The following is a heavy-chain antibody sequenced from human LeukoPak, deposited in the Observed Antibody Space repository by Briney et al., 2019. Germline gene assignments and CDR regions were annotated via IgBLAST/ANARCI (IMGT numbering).Heavy chain of an antibody. CDR2: ISSSSSTI. V-gene: IGHV3-48*04. CDR3: ARIGSNSPVDY. J-gene: IGHJ4*02. CDR1: GFTFSSYS. Sequence: GGSLRLSCAPSGFTFSSYSMTWVRQAPGKGREWVSYISSSSSTIYYADSVKGRFTISRDNAKNSLYLQMNSLRAEDTAVYYCARIGSNSPVDYWGQGTLVTVSS. D-gene: IGHD2/OR15-2a*01.